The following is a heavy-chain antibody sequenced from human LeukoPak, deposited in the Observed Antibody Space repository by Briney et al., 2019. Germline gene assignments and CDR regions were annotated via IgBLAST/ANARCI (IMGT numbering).Heavy chain of an antibody. CDR1: GFNFGSYW. J-gene: IGHJ6*03. D-gene: IGHD6-6*01. V-gene: IGHV3-7*01. CDR3: ARDNRGWQGIAARPKRSDYYYMDV. CDR2: IKQDGSEK. Sequence: GGSLRLSCAASGFNFGSYWMSWVRQPPGKGLEWVANIKQDGSEKYYVDSVKGRFTISRDNAKNSLYLQMNSLRAEDTAVYYCARDNRGWQGIAARPKRSDYYYMDVWGKGTTVTVSS.